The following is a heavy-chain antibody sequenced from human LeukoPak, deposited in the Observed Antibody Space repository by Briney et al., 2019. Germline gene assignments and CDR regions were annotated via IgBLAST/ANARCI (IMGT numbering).Heavy chain of an antibody. Sequence: GGSLRLSCAASGFTFSDYYMSWIRQAPGKGLEWVSYISSSGSTIYYADSVKGRFTISRDNAKNSLYLQMNSLRAEDTALYYCAKDPRYDFWSGYYDYWGQGTLVTVSS. J-gene: IGHJ4*02. CDR1: GFTFSDYY. CDR2: ISSSGSTI. V-gene: IGHV3-11*01. D-gene: IGHD3-3*01. CDR3: AKDPRYDFWSGYYDY.